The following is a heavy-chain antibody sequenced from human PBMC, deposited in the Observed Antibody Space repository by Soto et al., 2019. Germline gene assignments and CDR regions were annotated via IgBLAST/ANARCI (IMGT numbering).Heavy chain of an antibody. V-gene: IGHV1-2*04. CDR2: INPNSGGT. CDR1: GYTFTGYY. D-gene: IGHD3-3*01. J-gene: IGHJ6*02. Sequence: ASVKVSCKASGYTFTGYYMRWVRQAPGQGLEWMGWINPNSGGTNYAQKFQGWVTMTRDTSISTAYMELSRLRSDDTAVYYCARESGGADFWSGYYPPYYYYYYGMDVWGQGTTVTVSS. CDR3: ARESGGADFWSGYYPPYYYYYYGMDV.